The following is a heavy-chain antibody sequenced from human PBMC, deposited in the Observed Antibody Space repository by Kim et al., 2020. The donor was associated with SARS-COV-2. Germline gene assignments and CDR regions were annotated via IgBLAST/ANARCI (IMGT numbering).Heavy chain of an antibody. Sequence: SETLSLTCAVYSGSFSGYYWSWIRQPPGKGLEWIGEINHSGSTNYNPSLKSRVTISVDTSKNQFSLKLSSVTAADTAVYYCARAGDWLLLWAPRYFDYWGQGTLVTVSS. D-gene: IGHD3-22*01. CDR2: INHSGST. CDR3: ARAGDWLLLWAPRYFDY. J-gene: IGHJ4*02. V-gene: IGHV4-34*01. CDR1: SGSFSGYY.